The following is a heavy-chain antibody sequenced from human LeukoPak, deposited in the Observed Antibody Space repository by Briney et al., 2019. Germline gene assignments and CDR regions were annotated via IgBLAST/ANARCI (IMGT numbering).Heavy chain of an antibody. V-gene: IGHV3-21*01. Sequence: PGGSLRLSCAASGFTFSSYSMNWVRQAPGKGLEWVSSISSSSSYIYYAGSVKGRFTISRDNAKNSLYLQMNSLRAEDTAVYYCARDPRGKVGATVGLWGQGTLVTVSS. CDR2: ISSSSSYI. D-gene: IGHD1-26*01. J-gene: IGHJ4*02. CDR1: GFTFSSYS. CDR3: ARDPRGKVGATVGL.